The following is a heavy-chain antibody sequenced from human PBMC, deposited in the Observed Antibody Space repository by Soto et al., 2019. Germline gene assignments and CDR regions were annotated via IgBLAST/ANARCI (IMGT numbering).Heavy chain of an antibody. CDR3: VLGRYPTMATPLDH. J-gene: IGHJ4*02. CDR1: GFTFDNGG. D-gene: IGHD2-15*01. V-gene: IGHV3-9*01. Sequence: EVQLVESGGGLVQPGRSLRLSCAASGFTFDNGGMHWVRQAPGKGLEWVAGISWDSSTIGYADSVKGRFIISRDDAKNSLYLQMDSRRGEDTALYYCVLGRYPTMATPLDHWGQGIQVSSSS. CDR2: ISWDSSTI.